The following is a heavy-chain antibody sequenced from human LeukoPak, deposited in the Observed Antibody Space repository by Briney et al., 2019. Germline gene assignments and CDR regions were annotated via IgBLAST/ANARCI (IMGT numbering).Heavy chain of an antibody. D-gene: IGHD5-24*01. CDR3: TGGATIGIGAFDI. J-gene: IGHJ3*02. CDR1: GFTFSAST. V-gene: IGHV3-73*01. CDR2: IRNKANIYAT. Sequence: GGSLRLSCTASGFTFSASTMHWVRQASGKSLEWICRIRNKANIYATTYGESVKGRFSISRDDSKNTVYLQMNSLKTEDTAVYYCTGGATIGIGAFDIWGQGTKVTVSS.